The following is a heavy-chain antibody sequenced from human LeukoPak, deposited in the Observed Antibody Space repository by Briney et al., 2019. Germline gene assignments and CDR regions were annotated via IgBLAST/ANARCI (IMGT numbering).Heavy chain of an antibody. CDR3: ARVMVDGFGELLGIDY. V-gene: IGHV1-2*02. J-gene: IGHJ4*02. D-gene: IGHD3-10*01. CDR2: INPNSGGT. Sequence: ASVKVSCKASGYTFTGYYMHWVRQAPGQGLEWMGWINPNSGGTNYAQKFQGRVTMTRDTSISTAYMELSRLRSDDTAVYYCARVMVDGFGELLGIDYWGQGTLVTVSS. CDR1: GYTFTGYY.